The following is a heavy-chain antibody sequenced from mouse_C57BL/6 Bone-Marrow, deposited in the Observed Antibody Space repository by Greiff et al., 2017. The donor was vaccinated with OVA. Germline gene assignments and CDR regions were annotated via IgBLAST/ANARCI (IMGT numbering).Heavy chain of an antibody. J-gene: IGHJ4*01. CDR3: ARGVVPYYYAMDY. V-gene: IGHV1-63*01. Sequence: QVQLQQSGAELVRPGTSVKMSCKASGYTFTNYWIGWAKQRPGHGLEWIGDIYPGGGYTNYNEKFKGKATVTADKSSSTAYMQVSSLTSEDSAIYYCARGVVPYYYAMDYWGQGTSVTVSS. D-gene: IGHD1-1*01. CDR1: GYTFTNYW. CDR2: IYPGGGYT.